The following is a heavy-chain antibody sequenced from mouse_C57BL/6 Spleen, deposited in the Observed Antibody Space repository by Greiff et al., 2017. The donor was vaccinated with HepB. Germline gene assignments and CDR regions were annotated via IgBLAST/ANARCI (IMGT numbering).Heavy chain of an antibody. Sequence: QVQLQQPGTELVKPGASVKLSCKASGYTFTSYWMHWVKQRPGQGLEWIGNINPSNGGTNYNEKFKSQATLTVDKSSSTAYMQLSSLTSEDSAVYYCARGEVIGYGIPFAYWGQGTLVTVSA. J-gene: IGHJ3*01. CDR3: ARGEVIGYGIPFAY. D-gene: IGHD2-10*02. CDR2: INPSNGGT. CDR1: GYTFTSYW. V-gene: IGHV1-53*01.